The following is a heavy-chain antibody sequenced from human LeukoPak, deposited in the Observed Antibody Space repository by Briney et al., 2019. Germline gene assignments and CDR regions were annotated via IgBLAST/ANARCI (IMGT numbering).Heavy chain of an antibody. CDR3: ARVFPVGAIVYFDY. Sequence: VASVKVSCKASGYTFTGYYMHWVRQAPGQGLEWMGWINPNSGGTNYAQKFQGRVTMTRDTSISTAYMELSRLRSDDTAVYYCARVFPVGAIVYFDYWGQGTLVTVSS. CDR1: GYTFTGYY. D-gene: IGHD3-16*02. J-gene: IGHJ4*02. CDR2: INPNSGGT. V-gene: IGHV1-2*02.